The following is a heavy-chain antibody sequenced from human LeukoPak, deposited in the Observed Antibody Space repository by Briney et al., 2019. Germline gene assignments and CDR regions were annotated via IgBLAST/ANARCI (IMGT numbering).Heavy chain of an antibody. CDR2: ISYDGSNK. Sequence: PGGSLRLSCTASGFTFSSYAMHWVRQAPGKGLEWVAVISYDGSNKYYADSVKGRFTISRDNSKNTLYLQMNSLRAEDTAVYYCARDSGSYSYFDYWGQGTLVTVSS. D-gene: IGHD1-26*01. CDR1: GFTFSSYA. J-gene: IGHJ4*02. V-gene: IGHV3-30*04. CDR3: ARDSGSYSYFDY.